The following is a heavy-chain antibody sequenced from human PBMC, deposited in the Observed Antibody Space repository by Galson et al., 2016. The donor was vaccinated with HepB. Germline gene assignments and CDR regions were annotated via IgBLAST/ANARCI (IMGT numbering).Heavy chain of an antibody. Sequence: SLRLSCAASGFTFSNAWMSWVRQAPGKELEWVGRIKCKTAGGTTDYAAPVKGRFSISRDDSKNTLYLQMNSLKTEDTAVYYCRYGMDVWGQGTTVTVSS. CDR2: IKCKTAGGTT. J-gene: IGHJ6*02. V-gene: IGHV3-15*01. CDR3: RYGMDV. CDR1: GFTFSNAW.